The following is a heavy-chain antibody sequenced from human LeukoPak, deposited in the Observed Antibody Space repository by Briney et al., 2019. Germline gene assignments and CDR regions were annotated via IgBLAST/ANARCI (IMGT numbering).Heavy chain of an antibody. D-gene: IGHD6-13*01. V-gene: IGHV3-30*18. CDR3: AKEGIATAAYAFDI. J-gene: IGHJ3*02. CDR1: GFTFSSHG. Sequence: GGSLRLSCGAAGFTFSSHGMHWVRQAPGKGLEWVAVIGKDAKTTYYAGPVKGRFTISRDNSKNTLYLQMNSLRDEDTAIYYCAKEGIATAAYAFDIWGQGTMVTVSS. CDR2: IGKDAKTT.